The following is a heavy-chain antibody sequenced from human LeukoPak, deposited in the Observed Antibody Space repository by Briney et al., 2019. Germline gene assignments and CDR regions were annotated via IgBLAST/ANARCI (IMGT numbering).Heavy chain of an antibody. CDR3: AKALTPSWLWYFDL. CDR2: ISGSGGST. Sequence: GGSLRLSCATSGFTFSNFDLHWVRQAPGKGLEWVSGISGSGGSTYYADSVKGRFTISRDNSKNTLYLQMNTLRAEDTAIYYCAKALTPSWLWYFDLWGRGTLVTVSS. CDR1: GFTFSNFD. D-gene: IGHD3-16*01. V-gene: IGHV3-23*01. J-gene: IGHJ2*01.